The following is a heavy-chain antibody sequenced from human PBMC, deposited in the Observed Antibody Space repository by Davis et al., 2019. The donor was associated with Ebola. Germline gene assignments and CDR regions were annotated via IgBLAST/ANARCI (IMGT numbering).Heavy chain of an antibody. Sequence: ASVKVSCKASGYTFTSYYMHWVRQAPGQGLEWMGWISAYNGNTNYAQKLQGRVTMTTDTSTSTAYMELSSLRSEDTAVYYCARDSSSWYYYYGMDVWGQGTTVTVSS. CDR2: ISAYNGNT. CDR3: ARDSSSWYYYYGMDV. D-gene: IGHD6-13*01. V-gene: IGHV1-18*04. CDR1: GYTFTSYY. J-gene: IGHJ6*02.